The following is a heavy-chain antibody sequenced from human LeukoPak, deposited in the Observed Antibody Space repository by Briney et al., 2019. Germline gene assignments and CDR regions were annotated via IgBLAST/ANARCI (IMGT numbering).Heavy chain of an antibody. J-gene: IGHJ5*02. CDR2: IYYSGSS. CDR3: ARDLRSHGGTT. D-gene: IGHD4-23*01. Sequence: SETLSLTCTVSGGSISSNYWSWIRQPPGKGLEWIGYIYYSGSSNYNPSLKSQVTISVDTSKNQFSLKLSSVTAADTAVYYCARDLRSHGGTTWGQGTLVTVSS. V-gene: IGHV4-59*12. CDR1: GGSISSNY.